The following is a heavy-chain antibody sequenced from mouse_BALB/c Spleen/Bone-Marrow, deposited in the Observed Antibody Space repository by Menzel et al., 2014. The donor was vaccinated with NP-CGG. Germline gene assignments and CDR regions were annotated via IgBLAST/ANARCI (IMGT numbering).Heavy chain of an antibody. CDR3: ARWEYYAMDY. CDR2: IDPANGNT. Sequence: EVQLQESGAELVKPGASVKLSCTASGFNIKDTYMHWVKQRPEQGLEWIGRIDPANGNTKYDPKFQGKATITADTSSNTAYLQLSSLTSEDSAVYYCARWEYYAMDYWGQGTSVTVSS. CDR1: GFNIKDTY. D-gene: IGHD4-1*01. J-gene: IGHJ4*01. V-gene: IGHV14-3*02.